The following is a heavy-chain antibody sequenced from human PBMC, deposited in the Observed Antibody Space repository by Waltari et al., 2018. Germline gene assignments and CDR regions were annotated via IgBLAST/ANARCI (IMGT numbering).Heavy chain of an antibody. Sequence: QVQLQESGPGLVKPSETLSLTCTVSGGSLSSYYWSWIRQPPGKGLEWIGYIYYSGSTNYNPSLKSRVTISVDTSKNQFSLKLSSVTAADTAVYYCARDGGGSYLSYFDYWGQGTLVTVSS. V-gene: IGHV4-59*01. CDR1: GGSLSSYY. J-gene: IGHJ4*02. CDR3: ARDGGGSYLSYFDY. D-gene: IGHD1-26*01. CDR2: IYYSGST.